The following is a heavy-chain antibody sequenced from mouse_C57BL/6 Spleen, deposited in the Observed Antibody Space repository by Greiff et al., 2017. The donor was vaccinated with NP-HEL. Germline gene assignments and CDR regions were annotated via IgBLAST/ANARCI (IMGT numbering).Heavy chain of an antibody. Sequence: QVQLQQSGAELVKPGASVKLSCKASGYTFTSYWMHWVKQRPGRGLEWIGRIDPNSGGTKYNEKFKSKATLTVDKPSSTAYMQLSSLTSEDSAVYYCARGGLDYYDYEGYAMDYWGQGTSVTVSS. V-gene: IGHV1-72*01. D-gene: IGHD2-4*01. CDR1: GYTFTSYW. CDR2: IDPNSGGT. CDR3: ARGGLDYYDYEGYAMDY. J-gene: IGHJ4*01.